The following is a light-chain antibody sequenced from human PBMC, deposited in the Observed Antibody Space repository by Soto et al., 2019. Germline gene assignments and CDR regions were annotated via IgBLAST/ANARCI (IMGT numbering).Light chain of an antibody. CDR1: QSISNY. J-gene: IGKJ2*01. V-gene: IGKV1-39*01. Sequence: IQMTQSPSSLSASVGDRVTITCRASQSISNYLKWYQQKPGKAPKLLIYGASSLLTGVPSRLSGSGAGTKFTLTISSLQPEDVAAYFCQQSYTSLRPTFGQGTKLEIK. CDR2: GAS. CDR3: QQSYTSLRPT.